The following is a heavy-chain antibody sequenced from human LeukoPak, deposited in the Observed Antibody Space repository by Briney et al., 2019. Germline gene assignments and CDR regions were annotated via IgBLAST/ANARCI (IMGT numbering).Heavy chain of an antibody. CDR1: GFTVSSNY. Sequence: GGSLRLSCAASGFTVSSNYMSWVRQAPGKGLEWVSAISGSGGTTYYADSVKGRFTISRDNAKNSLYLQMNSLRAEDTAVYYCARDPYYDFWSGYYFNHFDYWGQGTLVTVSS. D-gene: IGHD3-3*01. V-gene: IGHV3-11*04. CDR2: ISGSGGTT. CDR3: ARDPYYDFWSGYYFNHFDY. J-gene: IGHJ4*02.